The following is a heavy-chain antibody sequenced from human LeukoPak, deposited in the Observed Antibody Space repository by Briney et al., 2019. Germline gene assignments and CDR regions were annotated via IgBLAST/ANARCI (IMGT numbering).Heavy chain of an antibody. CDR2: INHSGST. J-gene: IGHJ3*02. Sequence: SETLSLTCAVYGGSFSGYYWSWLRQPPGKGLDWIGEINHSGSTNYNPSLKSRVTISVDTSKNQFSLKLSSVTAADTAVYYCARRGSSGWWRSAFDIWGQGTMVTVSS. CDR1: GGSFSGYY. V-gene: IGHV4-34*01. D-gene: IGHD3-22*01. CDR3: ARRGSSGWWRSAFDI.